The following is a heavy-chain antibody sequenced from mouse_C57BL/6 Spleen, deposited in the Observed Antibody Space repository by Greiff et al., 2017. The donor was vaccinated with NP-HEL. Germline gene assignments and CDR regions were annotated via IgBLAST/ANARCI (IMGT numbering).Heavy chain of an antibody. CDR1: GYTFTSYW. Sequence: QVQLQQPGTELVKPGASVKLSCKASGYTFTSYWMHWVKQRPGQGLEWIGNINPGNGGTDYNEKFKSKATLTVDKSSSTAYMQLSSLTSEDSAVYYCARREWDWGNYFDYWGQGTTLTVSS. V-gene: IGHV1-53*01. D-gene: IGHD4-1*01. J-gene: IGHJ2*01. CDR3: ARREWDWGNYFDY. CDR2: INPGNGGT.